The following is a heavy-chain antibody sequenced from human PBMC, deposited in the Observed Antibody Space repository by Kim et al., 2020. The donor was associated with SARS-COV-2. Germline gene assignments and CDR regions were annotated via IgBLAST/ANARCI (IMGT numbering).Heavy chain of an antibody. D-gene: IGHD4-17*01. J-gene: IGHJ4*02. CDR3: ARGGHYGDYGVDY. V-gene: IGHV3-66*01. Sequence: YADSVKGRFTNSRDNSKNTLYLQMNSLRAEDTAVYYCARGGHYGDYGVDYWGQGTLVTVSS.